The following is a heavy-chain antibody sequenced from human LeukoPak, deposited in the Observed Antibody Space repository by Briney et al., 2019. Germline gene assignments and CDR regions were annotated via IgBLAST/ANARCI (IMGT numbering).Heavy chain of an antibody. J-gene: IGHJ5*02. CDR1: GYTFTSYY. V-gene: IGHV1-46*01. CDR2: INPSGGST. D-gene: IGHD5-18*01. Sequence: ASVTVSCKASGYTFTSYYMHWVRQAPGQGLEWMGIINPSGGSTSYAQKFQGRVTMTRDTSTSTVYMELSSLRSEDTAVYYCARDTSDTAMVTIGFDPWGQGTLVTVSS. CDR3: ARDTSDTAMVTIGFDP.